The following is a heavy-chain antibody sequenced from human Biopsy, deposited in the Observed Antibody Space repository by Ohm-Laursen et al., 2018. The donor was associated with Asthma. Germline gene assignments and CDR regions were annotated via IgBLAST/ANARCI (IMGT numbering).Heavy chain of an antibody. Sequence: SVKVSCKSLGGSFNTYVIGWVRQAPGQGLEWLGGINSVFGTTTYPQKFQDRVTITADDSTSTFYMKLSSLRSEDTAVYYCARKAGSCISRTCYSLDFWGQGTLVTVSS. J-gene: IGHJ4*02. D-gene: IGHD2-2*01. CDR1: GGSFNTYV. V-gene: IGHV1-69*01. CDR3: ARKAGSCISRTCYSLDF. CDR2: INSVFGTT.